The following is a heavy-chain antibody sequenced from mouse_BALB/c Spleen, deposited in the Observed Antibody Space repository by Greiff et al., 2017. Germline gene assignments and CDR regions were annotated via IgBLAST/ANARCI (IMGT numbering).Heavy chain of an antibody. CDR2: IWSGGST. J-gene: IGHJ4*01. V-gene: IGHV2-2*02. Sequence: VKLMESGPGLVQPSQSLSITCTVSGFSLTSYGVHWVRQSPGKGLEWLGVIWSGGSTDYNAAFISRLSISKDNSKSQVFFKMNSLQANDTAIYYCASRNYGAMDYWGQGTSVTVSS. CDR1: GFSLTSYG. D-gene: IGHD2-1*01. CDR3: ASRNYGAMDY.